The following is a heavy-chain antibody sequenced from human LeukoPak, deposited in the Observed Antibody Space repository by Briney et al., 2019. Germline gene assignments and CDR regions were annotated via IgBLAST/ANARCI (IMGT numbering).Heavy chain of an antibody. CDR1: GFTFDDYA. D-gene: IGHD4-23*01. J-gene: IGHJ4*02. CDR2: ISGDGGST. CDR3: ASELGNSDDDY. Sequence: GGSLRLSCAASGFTFDDYAMHWVRQAPGKVLEWVSLISGDGGSTYYAGSVKGRFTISRDNSKNSLYLQMNSLGTEDTALYYCASELGNSDDDYWGQGTLVTVSS. V-gene: IGHV3-43*02.